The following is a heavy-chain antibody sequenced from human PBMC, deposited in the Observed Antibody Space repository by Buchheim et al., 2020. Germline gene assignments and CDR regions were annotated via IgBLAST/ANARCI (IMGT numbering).Heavy chain of an antibody. CDR2: ISWDGGST. J-gene: IGHJ4*02. V-gene: IGHV3-43D*04. Sequence: EVQLVESGGVVVQPGGYLKLSCEVSGITFSDYAMHWVRQAPGKGLEWVSLISWDGGSTFYADSVQGRFTIPRDNSKNSLYLQMNNMRPEDTAFYYCAKDGGYSGYDYSFDSWGRGTL. D-gene: IGHD5-12*01. CDR3: AKDGGYSGYDYSFDS. CDR1: GITFSDYA.